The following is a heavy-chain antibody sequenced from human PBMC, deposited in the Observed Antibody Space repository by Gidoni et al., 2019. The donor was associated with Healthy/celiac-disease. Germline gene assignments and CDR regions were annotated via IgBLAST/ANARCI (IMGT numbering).Heavy chain of an antibody. V-gene: IGHV3-21*01. Sequence: EVQLVESGGGLVKPGGSLRLSCAASGFTFSSYSMNWVRQAPGKGLEWVSSISSSSSYIYYADSVKGRFTISRDNAKNSLYLQMNSLRAEDTAVYYCASGMTTVTTDAFDIWGQGTMVTVSS. CDR2: ISSSSSYI. CDR1: GFTFSSYS. D-gene: IGHD4-17*01. CDR3: ASGMTTVTTDAFDI. J-gene: IGHJ3*02.